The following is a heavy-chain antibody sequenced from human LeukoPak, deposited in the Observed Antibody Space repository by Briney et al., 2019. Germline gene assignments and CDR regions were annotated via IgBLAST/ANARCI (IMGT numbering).Heavy chain of an antibody. CDR3: ARGAYCTNGVCYPRRSNNWFDP. Sequence: SVKVSCKASGGTFSSYAISWVGQAPGQGLEWMGGIIPIFGTANYAQKFQGRVTITADESTSTAYMELSSLRSEDTAVYYCARGAYCTNGVCYPRRSNNWFDPWGQGTLVTASS. J-gene: IGHJ5*02. V-gene: IGHV1-69*01. D-gene: IGHD2-8*01. CDR2: IIPIFGTA. CDR1: GGTFSSYA.